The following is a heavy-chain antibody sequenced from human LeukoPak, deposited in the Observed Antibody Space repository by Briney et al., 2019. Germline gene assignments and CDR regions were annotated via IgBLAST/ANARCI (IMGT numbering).Heavy chain of an antibody. CDR3: AKASHRERATLDY. J-gene: IGHJ4*02. Sequence: PGGSLRLSRAAPVYTPSSYGTHGVREAPDRGRGWGAVISYEGSNKYYADSVKGRYPISGDNSKNTLYLQMNSLRAEDTAVYYCAKASHRERATLDYWGQGTLVTVSS. D-gene: IGHD5-24*01. V-gene: IGHV3-30*18. CDR2: ISYEGSNK. CDR1: VYTPSSYG.